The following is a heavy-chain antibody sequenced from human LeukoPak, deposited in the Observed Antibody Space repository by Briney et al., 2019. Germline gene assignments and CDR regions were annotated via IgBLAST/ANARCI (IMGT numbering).Heavy chain of an antibody. CDR3: VRTDCSGGSCYPNFDY. CDR2: ISYDGSNK. V-gene: IGHV3-30*04. J-gene: IGHJ4*02. D-gene: IGHD2-15*01. CDR1: GFTFSDYA. Sequence: GGSLRLSCAASGFTFSDYAIHWVRQAPGKGLEWVAVISYDGSNKYYADSVKGRFTISRDNSKNTLYLQMNSLRAEDTARYYCVRTDCSGGSCYPNFDYWGQGTLVTVSS.